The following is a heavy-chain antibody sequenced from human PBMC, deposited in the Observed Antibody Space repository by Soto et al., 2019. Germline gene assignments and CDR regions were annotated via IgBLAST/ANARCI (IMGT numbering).Heavy chain of an antibody. D-gene: IGHD1-26*01. Sequence: QVQLVQSGAEVKKPGASVQVSCKASGYTFTSYALHWVRQARGERPEWMGWINAANGDTKYSKKFQGRVTITRDTSASTGYMELSSLRSEDTAVYYCGRSVVGATGEILDNSMVVWGQGTTVTVSS. CDR2: INAANGDT. CDR1: GYTFTSYA. J-gene: IGHJ6*02. CDR3: GRSVVGATGEILDNSMVV. V-gene: IGHV1-3*01.